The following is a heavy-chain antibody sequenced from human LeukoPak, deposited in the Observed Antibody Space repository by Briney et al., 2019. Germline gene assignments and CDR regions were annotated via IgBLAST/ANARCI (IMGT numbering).Heavy chain of an antibody. CDR2: IYYSGST. V-gene: IGHV4-59*01. CDR1: GGSISSYY. CDR3: VRFTPQGYGWGGYNRFDP. J-gene: IGHJ5*02. D-gene: IGHD3-16*01. Sequence: KSSETLSLTCTVSGGSISSYYWNWIRQPPGKGLEWIGYIYYSGSTNYNPSLKSRVTISLDTSKNQFSLNLTSVTAADTAVYYCVRFTPQGYGWGGYNRFDPWGQGTLVTVSS.